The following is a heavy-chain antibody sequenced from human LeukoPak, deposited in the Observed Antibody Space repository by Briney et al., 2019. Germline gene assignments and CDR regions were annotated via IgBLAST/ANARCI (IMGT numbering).Heavy chain of an antibody. CDR2: INPSGGST. D-gene: IGHD4-23*01. J-gene: IGHJ4*02. CDR1: GGTFSSYA. CDR3: ATTASVVTPPPH. Sequence: GSSVKVSCKASGGTFSSYAISWVRQAPGQGLEWMGIINPSGGSTSYAQKFQGRVTMTRDTSTSTVYMELSSLRSEDTAVYYCATTASVVTPPPHWGQGTLVTVSS. V-gene: IGHV1-46*01.